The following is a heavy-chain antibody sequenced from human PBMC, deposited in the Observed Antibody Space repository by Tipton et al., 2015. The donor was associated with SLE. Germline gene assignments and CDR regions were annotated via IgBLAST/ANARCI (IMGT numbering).Heavy chain of an antibody. CDR1: GFTFSSYW. Sequence: QLVQSGGGLVQPGGSLRLSCAASGFTFSSYWMTWFRQAPGKGLEWVANIKGDGEKEYYLGSVKGRFTISRDNAENMLYLQMNSLRAEDAAVYYCGTTSTDYGMDVWGQGTTVTVSS. J-gene: IGHJ6*02. D-gene: IGHD2-8*02. CDR3: GTTSTDYGMDV. CDR2: IKGDGEKE. V-gene: IGHV3-7*01.